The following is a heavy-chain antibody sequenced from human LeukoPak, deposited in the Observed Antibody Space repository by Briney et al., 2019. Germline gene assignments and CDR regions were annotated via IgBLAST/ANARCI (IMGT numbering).Heavy chain of an antibody. Sequence: ASVKVSCKASGYTFTDDYIHWVRRAPGQGLEWMGWINVNSGGTNYAQKFYARVTMTRDTSISTAYMELSRLRSDDTAVYYCARNTGIAAAGADYWGQGTLVTVSS. CDR1: GYTFTDDY. CDR2: INVNSGGT. J-gene: IGHJ4*02. D-gene: IGHD6-13*01. V-gene: IGHV1-2*02. CDR3: ARNTGIAAAGADY.